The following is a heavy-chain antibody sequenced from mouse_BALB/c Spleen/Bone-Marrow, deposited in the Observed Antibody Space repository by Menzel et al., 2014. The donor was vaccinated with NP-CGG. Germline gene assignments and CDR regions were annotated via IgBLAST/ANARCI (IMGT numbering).Heavy chain of an antibody. CDR1: GFAFSGND. J-gene: IGHJ4*01. D-gene: IGHD2-2*01. Sequence: EVKLVESGGGLVKPGGSLKLSCAASGFAFSGNDMSWVRQTPEKRLEWVAYISSGGGSTYYPDTVKGRSTISRDNAKNTLYLQMNSLKSEDTAMYYCARQRGYAYAMDYWGQGTSVTVSS. CDR3: ARQRGYAYAMDY. CDR2: ISSGGGST. V-gene: IGHV5-12-1*01.